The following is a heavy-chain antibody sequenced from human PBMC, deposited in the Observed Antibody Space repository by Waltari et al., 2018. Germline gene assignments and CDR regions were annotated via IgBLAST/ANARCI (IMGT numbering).Heavy chain of an antibody. V-gene: IGHV1-18*01. CDR3: AHSRGVKWLGAFDI. CDR1: GGTFRSYA. D-gene: IGHD6-19*01. Sequence: QVQLVQSGAEVKKPGSSVKVSCKASGGTFRSYAISWVRQAPGQGLEWMGGISAYNGNTNYAQKLQGRVTMTTDTSTSTAYMELRSLRSDDTAVYYCAHSRGVKWLGAFDIWGQGTMVTVSS. CDR2: ISAYNGNT. J-gene: IGHJ3*02.